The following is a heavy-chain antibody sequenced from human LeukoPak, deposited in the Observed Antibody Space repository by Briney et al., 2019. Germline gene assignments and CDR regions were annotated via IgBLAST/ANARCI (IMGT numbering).Heavy chain of an antibody. CDR2: IRGDGSGT. V-gene: IGHV3-7*01. Sequence: PGGSLRLSCATSGFTFSSYWMSWVRQAPGKGLEWVACIRGDGSGTYYLDSVKGRFTFSRYNAKNSLYLQMNSLRGEGTAVYYCARAPTRRFDLWGQGTLVTVSS. CDR1: GFTFSSYW. CDR3: ARAPTRRFDL. J-gene: IGHJ4*02.